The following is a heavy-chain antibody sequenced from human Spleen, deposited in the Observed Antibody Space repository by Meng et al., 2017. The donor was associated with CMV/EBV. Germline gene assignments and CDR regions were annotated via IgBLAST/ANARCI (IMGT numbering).Heavy chain of an antibody. Sequence: GGSLRLSCATSGFTFSDHYMTWIRQAPGKGLEWISYISSSGSTIYYADSVKGRFTISWDNAKNSLSLQMNSLRAEDTAVYYCARDKRDGYNSGIHYGMDVWGQGTTVTVSS. CDR2: ISSSGSTI. D-gene: IGHD5-24*01. J-gene: IGHJ6*02. V-gene: IGHV3-11*01. CDR3: ARDKRDGYNSGIHYGMDV. CDR1: GFTFSDHY.